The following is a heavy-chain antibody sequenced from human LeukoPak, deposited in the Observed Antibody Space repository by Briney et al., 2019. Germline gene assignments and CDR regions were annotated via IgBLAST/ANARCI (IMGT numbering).Heavy chain of an antibody. D-gene: IGHD3-10*01. CDR1: GGSISSNSNY. J-gene: IGHJ6*03. V-gene: IGHV4-39*01. CDR3: ARCNYYGSGNYYYYYYMDV. Sequence: PSETLSLTCTVSGGSISSNSNYGGWIRQPPGKGLEWIGSIYYSGSTYYNPSLKSRPTISVDTYKNQFSLKLSSVTAADTAVYYCARCNYYGSGNYYYYYYMDVWGKGTTVTVSS. CDR2: IYYSGST.